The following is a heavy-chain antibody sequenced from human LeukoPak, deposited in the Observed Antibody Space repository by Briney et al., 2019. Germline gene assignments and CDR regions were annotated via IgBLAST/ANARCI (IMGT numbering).Heavy chain of an antibody. CDR1: GFTFSTYG. Sequence: GGSLRLSCAASGFTFSTYGMHWVRQAPGKGLEWVAFIRYDGSNKYYADSVKGRFTISRDNSKNTLYLQMNSLRAEDTAVYYCAKDLGYCSSTSCPTSNWFDPWGQGTLVTVSS. D-gene: IGHD2-2*01. CDR2: IRYDGSNK. CDR3: AKDLGYCSSTSCPTSNWFDP. V-gene: IGHV3-30*02. J-gene: IGHJ5*02.